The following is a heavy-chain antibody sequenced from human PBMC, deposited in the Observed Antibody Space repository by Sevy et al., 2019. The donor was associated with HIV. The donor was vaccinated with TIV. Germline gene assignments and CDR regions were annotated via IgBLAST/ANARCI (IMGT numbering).Heavy chain of an antibody. Sequence: GASVKVSCKASGHTFSDYYIQWVRQAPGQGLEWMGWINSNSGAISYAQKFRDRVTMTSDTSISTAYMELSRLRSDDTAVYYCATQYSYDYWGQGTLVTVSS. J-gene: IGHJ4*02. CDR3: ATQYSYDY. D-gene: IGHD4-4*01. CDR2: INSNSGAI. V-gene: IGHV1-2*02. CDR1: GHTFSDYY.